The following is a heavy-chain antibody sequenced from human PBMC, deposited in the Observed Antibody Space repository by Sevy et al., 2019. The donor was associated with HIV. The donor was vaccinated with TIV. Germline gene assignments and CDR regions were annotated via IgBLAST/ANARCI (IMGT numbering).Heavy chain of an antibody. CDR1: GYTFTSYG. CDR3: ARDKIDYYGSGSRFDP. Sequence: ASLKVSCKASGYTFTSYGISWVRQAPGQGLEWMGWISAYNGNTNYAQKLQGRVTMTTDTSTSTAYMELRSLRSDDTAVYYCARDKIDYYGSGSRFDPWGQGTLVTVSS. J-gene: IGHJ5*02. D-gene: IGHD3-10*01. CDR2: ISAYNGNT. V-gene: IGHV1-18*04.